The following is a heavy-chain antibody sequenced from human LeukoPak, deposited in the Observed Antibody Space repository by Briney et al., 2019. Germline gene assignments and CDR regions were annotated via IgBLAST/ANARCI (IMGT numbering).Heavy chain of an antibody. CDR3: AKDHYWSIDY. CDR1: GFTFSSYA. CDR2: IKGDGIST. Sequence: GGSLRLSCAASGFTFSSYAMNWVRHAPGQGLVWVSRIKGDGISTNYADSVKGRFTISRDIAKNTLYLQMNSLRAEDTGVYYCAKDHYWSIDYWGRGTLVTVSS. V-gene: IGHV3-74*01. J-gene: IGHJ4*02. D-gene: IGHD3-3*01.